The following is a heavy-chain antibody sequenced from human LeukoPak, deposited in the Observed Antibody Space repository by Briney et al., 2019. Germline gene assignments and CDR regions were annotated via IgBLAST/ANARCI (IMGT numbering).Heavy chain of an antibody. D-gene: IGHD3-22*01. CDR1: GFTFSDYY. Sequence: GGSLRLSCAASGFTFSDYYMRWIRQAPGKGLEWVSYISSSGSTIYYADSMKGRFTISRDNAKNSLYLQMNSLRAEDTAVYYCARDAIYHYYDSSGYYPTLDYWGQGTLVTVSS. CDR2: ISSSGSTI. CDR3: ARDAIYHYYDSSGYYPTLDY. V-gene: IGHV3-11*01. J-gene: IGHJ4*02.